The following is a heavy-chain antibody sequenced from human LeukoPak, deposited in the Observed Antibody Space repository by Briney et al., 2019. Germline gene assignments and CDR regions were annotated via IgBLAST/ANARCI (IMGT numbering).Heavy chain of an antibody. J-gene: IGHJ4*02. CDR2: ISSSSTTL. Sequence: GGSLRLSCVGSGFIFSSYRMNWVRQVPGKGLEWISYISSSSTTLYYADSVKGRFTISRDNAKSSVFLQMNSLRAEDTAVYYCAREFGSWGQGTLVTVSS. V-gene: IGHV3-48*01. CDR3: AREFGS. CDR1: GFIFSSYR.